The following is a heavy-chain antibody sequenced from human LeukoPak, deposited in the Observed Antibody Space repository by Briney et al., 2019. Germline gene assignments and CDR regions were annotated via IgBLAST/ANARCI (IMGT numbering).Heavy chain of an antibody. J-gene: IGHJ4*02. CDR2: ISGSGGST. Sequence: GGSLRLSCAASGFTFSSYAMSWVRQAPGKGLEWVSAISGSGGSTYYADSVKGRFTISRDNSKNTLYLQMNSLRAKDTAVYYCAKRHLQLWSPHFDYWGQGTLVTVSS. CDR1: GFTFSSYA. V-gene: IGHV3-23*01. CDR3: AKRHLQLWSPHFDY. D-gene: IGHD5-18*01.